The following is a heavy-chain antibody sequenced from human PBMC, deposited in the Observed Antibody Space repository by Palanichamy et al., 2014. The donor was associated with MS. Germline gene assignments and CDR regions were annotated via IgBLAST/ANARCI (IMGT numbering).Heavy chain of an antibody. Sequence: QVQLVESGGGLVKPGGSLRLSCAASGFTFSDYYMSWIRQAPGKGLEWVSYISSSGSTIYYADSVKGRFTISRDNAKNSLYLQMNSLRAEDTAVYYCARDRGVSDFWSGYRMGWFDPWGQGTLVTVSS. J-gene: IGHJ5*02. D-gene: IGHD3-3*01. CDR2: ISSSGSTI. V-gene: IGHV3-11*01. CDR1: GFTFSDYY. CDR3: ARDRGVSDFWSGYRMGWFDP.